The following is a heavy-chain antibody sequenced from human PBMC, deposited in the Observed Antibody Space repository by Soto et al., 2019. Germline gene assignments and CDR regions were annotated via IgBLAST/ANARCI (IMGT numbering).Heavy chain of an antibody. D-gene: IGHD2-15*01. Sequence: EVQLVESGGGLVQPGRSLRLSCAASGFTFDDYAMHWVRQAPGKGLEWVSGISWNSGSIGYADSVRGRFTISRDNAKNSLYLQMNSLRAEDTALYYCAKDKRYCSGGSCYTRSAFDIWGQGTMVTVSS. CDR1: GFTFDDYA. CDR2: ISWNSGSI. CDR3: AKDKRYCSGGSCYTRSAFDI. J-gene: IGHJ3*02. V-gene: IGHV3-9*01.